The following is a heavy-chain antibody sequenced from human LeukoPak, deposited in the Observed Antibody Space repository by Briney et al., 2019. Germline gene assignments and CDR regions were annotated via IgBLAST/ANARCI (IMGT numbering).Heavy chain of an antibody. D-gene: IGHD3-22*01. CDR1: GGTFSSYA. V-gene: IGHV1-69*01. J-gene: IGHJ3*02. CDR2: IIPIFGTA. CDR3: ARGRYYYDSSGYWSAFHI. Sequence: SVKVSCKASGGTFSSYAISWVRQAPGQGLEWMGGIIPIFGTANYAQKFQGRVTITADESTSTAYMELSSLRSEDTAVYYCARGRYYYDSSGYWSAFHIWGQGTMVTVSS.